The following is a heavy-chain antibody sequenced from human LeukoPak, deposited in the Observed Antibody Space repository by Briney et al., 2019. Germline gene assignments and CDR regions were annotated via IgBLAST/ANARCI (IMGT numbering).Heavy chain of an antibody. CDR3: ARDRYYYDSSGYIRGISFDY. J-gene: IGHJ4*02. V-gene: IGHV1-46*01. CDR1: GYTFTSYY. Sequence: EASVKVSCKASGYTFTSYYMHWVRQTPEQGLEWMGIIKPSGGSTSYAQKFQGRVTMTRDTSTSTVYMELSSLRSEDTAVYYCARDRYYYDSSGYIRGISFDYWGQGTLVTVSS. CDR2: IKPSGGST. D-gene: IGHD3-22*01.